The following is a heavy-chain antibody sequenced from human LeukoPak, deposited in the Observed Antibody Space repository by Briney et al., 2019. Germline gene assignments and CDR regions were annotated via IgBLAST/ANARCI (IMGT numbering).Heavy chain of an antibody. CDR2: IYPGDSDT. CDR3: ASSPFRYDSRPPQFGY. V-gene: IGHV5-51*01. D-gene: IGHD3-22*01. J-gene: IGHJ4*02. CDR1: GYSFTSYW. Sequence: GESLKISCKGSGYSFTSYWIGWVRQMTGKGLEGMGIIYPGDSDTNYSPSFQGQVTISADKSISTSYLQWSSLKASDTAMYYCASSPFRYDSRPPQFGYWGQGTLVTVSS.